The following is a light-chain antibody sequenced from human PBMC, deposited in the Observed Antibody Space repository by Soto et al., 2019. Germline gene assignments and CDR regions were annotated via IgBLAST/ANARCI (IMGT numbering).Light chain of an antibody. Sequence: DIVMTQSPLSLPVTPGEPASISCMSSQSLLHSNGYNYLDWYLQKPGQSPQLLIYLGSNRSSGVPDRFSGSGSCTDFTLKISRVEAEDVGVYYCMQPLQSWTFGQGTGVDIK. CDR1: QSLLHSNGYNY. CDR2: LGS. CDR3: MQPLQSWT. V-gene: IGKV2-28*01. J-gene: IGKJ1*01.